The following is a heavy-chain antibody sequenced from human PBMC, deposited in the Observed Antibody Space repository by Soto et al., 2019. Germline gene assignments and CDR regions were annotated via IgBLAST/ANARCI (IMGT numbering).Heavy chain of an antibody. CDR1: GFTFSSYA. CDR2: ISGSGGST. Sequence: PGGSLRLSCPASGFTFSSYAMSWVRQAPGKGLEWVSAISGSGGSTYYADSVKGRFTISRDNSKNTLYLQMNSLRAEDTAVYYCAKVVAGTEYYYYYYGMDVWGQGTTVTVS. D-gene: IGHD6-19*01. CDR3: AKVVAGTEYYYYYYGMDV. J-gene: IGHJ6*02. V-gene: IGHV3-23*01.